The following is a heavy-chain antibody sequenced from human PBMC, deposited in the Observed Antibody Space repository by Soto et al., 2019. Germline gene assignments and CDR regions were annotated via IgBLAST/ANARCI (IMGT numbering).Heavy chain of an antibody. D-gene: IGHD6-13*01. V-gene: IGHV3-33*01. CDR2: IWYDGSNK. CDR3: ARDPSNPYSSRYYYFDY. CDR1: GFTFSSYG. J-gene: IGHJ4*02. Sequence: GWSLRLSCAAPGFTFSSYGMHWVRQAPGKGLEWVAFIWYDGSNKYYADSVKGRFTISRDNSKNTLYLQMNSLRAEDTAVYYCARDPSNPYSSRYYYFDYWGQGTLVTVS.